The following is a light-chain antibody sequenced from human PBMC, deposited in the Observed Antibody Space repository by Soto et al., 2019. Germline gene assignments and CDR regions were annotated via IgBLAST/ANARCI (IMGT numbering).Light chain of an antibody. CDR1: QTVAYTS. CDR2: GTA. V-gene: IGKV3-20*01. CDR3: QQYVTTPRT. Sequence: EIVLTQSPGILSLSPGARATLSCRASQTVAYTSLAWYQQRPGQAPRLLIYGTATRATGTPDRFIGSGSGTAFTLTISRLEPEDFAGYYCQQYVTTPRTFGQGTKVE. J-gene: IGKJ1*01.